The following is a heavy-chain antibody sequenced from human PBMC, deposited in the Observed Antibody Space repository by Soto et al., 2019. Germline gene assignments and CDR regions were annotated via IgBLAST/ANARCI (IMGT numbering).Heavy chain of an antibody. CDR3: ARGRYCLTGRCFPNWFDS. CDR1: GDSISTVDYF. Sequence: SETLSLTCSVSGDSISTVDYFWAWIRQPPGQALEYIGYTYKSATTYYNPSFESRVAISLDTSKSQFSLNVTSVTAADTAVYFCARGRYCLTGRCFPNWFDSWGQGTLVTVSS. V-gene: IGHV4-30-4*01. D-gene: IGHD2-15*01. CDR2: TYKSATT. J-gene: IGHJ5*01.